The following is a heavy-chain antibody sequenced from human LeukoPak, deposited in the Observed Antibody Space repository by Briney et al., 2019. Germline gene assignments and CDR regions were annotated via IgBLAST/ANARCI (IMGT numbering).Heavy chain of an antibody. J-gene: IGHJ4*02. D-gene: IGHD1-26*01. CDR3: AKDKEIATLSYYFDY. CDR1: GFTFDDYA. Sequence: PGRSLRLSCAASGFTFDDYAMHWVRQAPGKGLEWVSGISWNSGSIGYADSVKGRFTISRDNAKNSLYLQMNSLRAEDTALYYCAKDKEIATLSYYFDYWGQGTLVTVSS. CDR2: ISWNSGSI. V-gene: IGHV3-9*01.